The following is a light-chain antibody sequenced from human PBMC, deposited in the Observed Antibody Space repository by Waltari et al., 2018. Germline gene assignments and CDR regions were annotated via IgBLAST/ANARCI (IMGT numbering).Light chain of an antibody. CDR3: NSRDTSGKHLYV. V-gene: IGLV3-19*01. CDR1: SLRSNY. Sequence: SSELTQDPAVSVALGQTVRITCQGDSLRSNYASWYQQKPGQAPVLVIYGKNNRPSGIPDRFSGSSSGNTASLTITGAQAEDEADYYCNSRDTSGKHLYVFGTGTKVTVL. CDR2: GKN. J-gene: IGLJ1*01.